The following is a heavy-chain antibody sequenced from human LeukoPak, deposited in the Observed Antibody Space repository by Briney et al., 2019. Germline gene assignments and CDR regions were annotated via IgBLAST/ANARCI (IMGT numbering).Heavy chain of an antibody. CDR3: TTTAANADNYYYAMDV. CDR1: DFTFSGPA. D-gene: IGHD1-26*01. J-gene: IGHJ6*04. Sequence: PGGSLGLSWAASDFTFSGPAMHRGRQASGKGLEWVGRIRSKTNNYATVYAASVNGRFTISRDDSRNTAYLQMNSLETEDTAVYYCTTTAANADNYYYAMDVWGKGTTVTVSS. CDR2: IRSKTNNYAT. V-gene: IGHV3-73*01.